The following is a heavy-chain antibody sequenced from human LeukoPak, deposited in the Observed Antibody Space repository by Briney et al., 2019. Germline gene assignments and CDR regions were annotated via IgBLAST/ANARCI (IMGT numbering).Heavy chain of an antibody. CDR1: GYTFTSYY. CDR3: ARGDWDY. V-gene: IGHV1-46*01. D-gene: IGHD2-21*02. CDR2: INPSGGST. J-gene: IGHJ4*02. Sequence: ASVKVSCKASGYTFTSYYMHWVRRAPGQGLEWMGIINPSGGSTSYAQKLQGRVTMTTDTSTSTAYMELRSLRSDDTAVYYCARGDWDYWGQGTQVTVSS.